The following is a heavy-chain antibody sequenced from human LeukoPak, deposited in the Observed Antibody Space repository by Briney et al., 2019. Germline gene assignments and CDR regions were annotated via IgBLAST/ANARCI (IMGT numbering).Heavy chain of an antibody. CDR1: GGTFSSYA. CDR2: IIPIFGTA. CDR3: ARNFRPSTLNWNTPLLEWLPLDY. Sequence: GASVKVSCKASGGTFSSYAISWVRQAPGQGLEWMGGIIPIFGTANYAQKFQGRVTITTDESTSTAYMELSSLRSEDTAVYYCARNFRPSTLNWNTPLLEWLPLDYWGQGTLVTVSS. V-gene: IGHV1-69*05. J-gene: IGHJ4*02. D-gene: IGHD3-3*01.